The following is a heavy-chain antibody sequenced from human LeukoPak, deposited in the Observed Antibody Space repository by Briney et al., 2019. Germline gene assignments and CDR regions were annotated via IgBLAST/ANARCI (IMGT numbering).Heavy chain of an antibody. J-gene: IGHJ4*02. CDR3: AKHTGIAAAGFFDY. CDR2: ISYDGSNK. Sequence: GGSLRLSCAASGFTFSSYAMHWVRQAPGKGLEWVAVISYDGSNKYYADSVKGRFTISRDNSKNTLYLQMNSLRAEDTAAYYCAKHTGIAAAGFFDYWGQGTLVTVSS. V-gene: IGHV3-30*04. D-gene: IGHD6-13*01. CDR1: GFTFSSYA.